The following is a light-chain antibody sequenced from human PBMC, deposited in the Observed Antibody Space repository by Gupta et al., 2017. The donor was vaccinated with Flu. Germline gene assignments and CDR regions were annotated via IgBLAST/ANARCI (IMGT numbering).Light chain of an antibody. J-gene: IGLJ2*01. Sequence: NFVLTQPHSVSESPGKTVTISCTRSSGSIAANAVQWYQQRPGSVPTTVSFEKKQRPSGVPDRFSGAIDSSSKYDSLKISGLKTEDEADDDCQSYDNSNHAGGFGGGTKLTVL. CDR1: SGSIAANA. V-gene: IGLV6-57*03. CDR3: QSYDNSNHAGG. CDR2: EKK.